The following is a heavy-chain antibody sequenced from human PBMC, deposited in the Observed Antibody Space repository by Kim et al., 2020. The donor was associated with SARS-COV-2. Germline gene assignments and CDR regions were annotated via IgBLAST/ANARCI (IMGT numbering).Heavy chain of an antibody. Sequence: ASVKVSYKASGYSFTKYAIHWLRQAPGQRPEWLGWITAVSGSTRYSQTFQDRVTITRDTSATTVYMALSSLRSEDTGVYFCARGRSPLFDYWGQGTLVTVSS. V-gene: IGHV1-3*01. CDR3: ARGRSPLFDY. CDR2: ITAVSGST. J-gene: IGHJ4*02. CDR1: GYSFTKYA.